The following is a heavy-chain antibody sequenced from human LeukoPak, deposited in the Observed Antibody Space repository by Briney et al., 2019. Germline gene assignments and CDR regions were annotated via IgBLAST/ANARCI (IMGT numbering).Heavy chain of an antibody. V-gene: IGHV4-39*01. CDR2: IYCSGST. J-gene: IGHJ4*02. D-gene: IGHD3-10*01. CDR3: ARGPLITMVRGVTYYFDY. Sequence: SETLSLTCTVSGNSISSSSYYWGWIRQPPGKGLEWTGSIYCSGSTYYNPSLKSRVTISVDTSKNQFSLKLSSVTAADTAVYYCARGPLITMVRGVTYYFDYWGQGTLVTVSS. CDR1: GNSISSSSYY.